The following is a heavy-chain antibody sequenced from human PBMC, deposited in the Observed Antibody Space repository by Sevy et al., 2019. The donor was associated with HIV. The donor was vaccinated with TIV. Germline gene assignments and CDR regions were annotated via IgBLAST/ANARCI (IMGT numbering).Heavy chain of an antibody. J-gene: IGHJ2*01. CDR3: ARERGEWLRIVAAYWSFDL. CDR2: LKGETGGGTT. V-gene: IGHV3-15*07. CDR1: GFTVNNAW. Sequence: GGSLRLSCAASGFTVNNAWMNWVRQVPGKGLEWVGRLKGETGGGTTDYAAPLKGRFTISRDGSKNMVSLQMNRLKTEATAVYYCARERGEWLRIVAAYWSFDLWGRGTLVTVSS. D-gene: IGHD5-12*01.